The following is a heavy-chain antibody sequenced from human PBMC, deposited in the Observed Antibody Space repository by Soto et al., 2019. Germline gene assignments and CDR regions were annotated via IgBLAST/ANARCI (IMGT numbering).Heavy chain of an antibody. CDR1: GFTFSSYA. Sequence: GGSLRLSCAASGFTFSSYAMHWVRQAPGKGLEYVSAISSNGGSTYYADSVKGRFTISRDNSKNTLYLQMSSLRAEDTAVYYCVKGCSSTSRYGMDVWGQGTTVTVSS. J-gene: IGHJ6*02. D-gene: IGHD2-2*01. V-gene: IGHV3-64D*06. CDR3: VKGCSSTSRYGMDV. CDR2: ISSNGGST.